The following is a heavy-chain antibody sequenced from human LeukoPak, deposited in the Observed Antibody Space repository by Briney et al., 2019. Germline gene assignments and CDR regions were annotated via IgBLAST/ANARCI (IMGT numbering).Heavy chain of an antibody. CDR3: ARLSLYYYGSGSYPHYFDY. D-gene: IGHD3-10*01. CDR2: IYYSGST. CDR1: GGSVSSSSYY. Sequence: PSETLSLTCTVSGGSVSSSSYYRGWIRQPPGKGLEWIGTIYYSGSTYYNPSLKSRVTISVDTSKNQFSLKLSSVTAADTAVYHCARLSLYYYGSGSYPHYFDYWDQGTLVTVSS. J-gene: IGHJ4*02. V-gene: IGHV4-39*01.